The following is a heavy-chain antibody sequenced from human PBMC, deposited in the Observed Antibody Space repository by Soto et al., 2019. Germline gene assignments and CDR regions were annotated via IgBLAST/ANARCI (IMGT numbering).Heavy chain of an antibody. J-gene: IGHJ5*02. D-gene: IGHD2-2*01. V-gene: IGHV4-30-4*01. CDR2: IYYSGST. Sequence: QVQLQESGPGLVKPSQTLSLTCTVSGGSISSGDYYWSWIRQPPGKGLEWIGYIYYSGSTYYNPSLKSRVTISVDTSKNKFSLKLSSVTAADTAVYYCARGGYQLPHLGWFDPWGQGTLVTVSS. CDR3: ARGGYQLPHLGWFDP. CDR1: GGSISSGDYY.